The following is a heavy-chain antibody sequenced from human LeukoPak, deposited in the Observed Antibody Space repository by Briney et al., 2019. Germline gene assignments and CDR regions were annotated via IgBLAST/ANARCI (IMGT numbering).Heavy chain of an antibody. CDR2: IYYSGST. Sequence: SETLSLTCAVYGGSFSGYYCSWIRQPPGKGLEWIGSIYYSGSTYYNPSLKSRVTISVDTSKNQFSLKLSSVTAADTAVYYCARPGIAAASWFDPWGQGTLVTVSS. CDR1: GGSFSGYY. CDR3: ARPGIAAASWFDP. V-gene: IGHV4-34*01. D-gene: IGHD6-13*01. J-gene: IGHJ5*02.